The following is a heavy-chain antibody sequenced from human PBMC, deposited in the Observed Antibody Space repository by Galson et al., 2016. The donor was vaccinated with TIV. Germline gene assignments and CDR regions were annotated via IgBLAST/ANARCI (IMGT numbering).Heavy chain of an antibody. Sequence: SLRLSCAASGFTFGSSGMHWVRQAPGKGLEWVAVIWYDGSQKYYADSVKGRFIISRDRAKKTLYLQMNSLRVEDTAVYYCGRDLAWGANCVDQWGLGTRVTVTS. D-gene: IGHD4/OR15-4a*01. CDR3: GRDLAWGANCVDQ. CDR1: GFTFGSSG. CDR2: IWYDGSQK. V-gene: IGHV3-33*01. J-gene: IGHJ4*02.